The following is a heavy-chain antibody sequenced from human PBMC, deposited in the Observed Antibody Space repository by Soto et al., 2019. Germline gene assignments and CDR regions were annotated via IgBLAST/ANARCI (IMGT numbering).Heavy chain of an antibody. D-gene: IGHD3-10*01. CDR3: ARDLDYYGSGSHYYYGMGV. J-gene: IGHJ6*02. Sequence: SVRVSCKASGVTFSRYAFSWVRQAPGQGLEWMGGIVPFYGTRGFAQKFQGRLTITADEPTRTAYMELSSLRSEDTAVYYCARDLDYYGSGSHYYYGMGVWGQGTTVTVSS. CDR2: IVPFYGTR. V-gene: IGHV1-69*13. CDR1: GVTFSRYA.